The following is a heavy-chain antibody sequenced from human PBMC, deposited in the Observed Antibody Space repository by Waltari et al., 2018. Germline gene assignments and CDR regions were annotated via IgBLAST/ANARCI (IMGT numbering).Heavy chain of an antibody. D-gene: IGHD3-22*01. J-gene: IGHJ4*02. Sequence: EVQLVESGGGLVQPGGSLRLSCAASGFTFSSYSMNWVRQAPGKGREWVSYLSSSSSTIYYAVSVKGRFTISRDNAKNSLYLQMNSLRAEDTAVYYCARGGSGYPFDYWGQGTLVTVSS. CDR3: ARGGSGYPFDY. CDR1: GFTFSSYS. V-gene: IGHV3-48*01. CDR2: LSSSSSTI.